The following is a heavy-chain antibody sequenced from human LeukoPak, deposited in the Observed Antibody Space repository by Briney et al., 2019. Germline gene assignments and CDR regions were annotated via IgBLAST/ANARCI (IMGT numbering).Heavy chain of an antibody. CDR1: GFTFSSYG. CDR3: AKFYSEVNYFDY. D-gene: IGHD3-22*01. Sequence: GGSLRLSCAASGFTFSSYGMHWVRQAPGKGLERVAVISYDGSNKYYADSVKGRFTISRDNPKNTLYLQMNSLRAEDTAVYYCAKFYSEVNYFDYWGQGTLVTVSS. J-gene: IGHJ4*02. V-gene: IGHV3-30*18. CDR2: ISYDGSNK.